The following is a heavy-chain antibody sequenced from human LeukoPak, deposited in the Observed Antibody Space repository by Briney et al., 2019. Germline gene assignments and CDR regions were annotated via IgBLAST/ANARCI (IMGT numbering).Heavy chain of an antibody. CDR3: ARDSPKQWLVTDAFDI. CDR1: GFTFSDYY. J-gene: IGHJ3*02. D-gene: IGHD6-19*01. CDR2: ISSSSSYT. Sequence: GGSLRLSCAASGFTFSDYYMSWIRQAPGKGLEWVSYISSSSSYTNYADSVKGRFTISRDNAKNSLYLQMNSLRAEDTAVYYCARDSPKQWLVTDAFDIWGQGTMVTVSS. V-gene: IGHV3-11*06.